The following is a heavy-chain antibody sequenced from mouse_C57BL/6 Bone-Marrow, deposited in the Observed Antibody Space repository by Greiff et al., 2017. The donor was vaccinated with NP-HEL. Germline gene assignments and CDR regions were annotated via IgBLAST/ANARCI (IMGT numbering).Heavy chain of an antibody. V-gene: IGHV1-62-2*01. CDR3: ARHEEGTAQATAWFAY. CDR2: FYPGSGSI. Sequence: VQLQQSGAELVKPGASVKLSCKASGYTFTEYTIHWVKQRSGQGLEWIGWFYPGSGSITYNEKLKDKATLTAVKSSSTVYMELSRLTSEDSAVYFCARHEEGTAQATAWFAYWGQGTLVTVSA. J-gene: IGHJ3*01. CDR1: GYTFTEYT. D-gene: IGHD3-2*02.